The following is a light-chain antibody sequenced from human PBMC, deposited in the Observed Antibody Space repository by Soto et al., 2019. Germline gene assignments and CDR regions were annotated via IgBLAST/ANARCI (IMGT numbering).Light chain of an antibody. CDR3: QQYHSYWT. J-gene: IGKJ1*01. Sequence: DVQMTHSPSTLSASVGDRVTITCRASQNIRSRCACVQQKPVKSPKLLIYEASSFESGVPQSCSGSGSGTECTLTISRLQTDDFSTYYCQQYHSYWTFGQGTKVDIK. CDR1: QNIRSR. V-gene: IGKV1-5*01. CDR2: EAS.